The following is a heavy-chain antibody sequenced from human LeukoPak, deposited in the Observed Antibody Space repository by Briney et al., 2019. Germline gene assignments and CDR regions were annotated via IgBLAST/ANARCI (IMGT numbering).Heavy chain of an antibody. J-gene: IGHJ4*02. CDR2: ISGYNGNT. V-gene: IGHV1-18*01. D-gene: IGHD3-22*01. Sequence: ASVKVSCKASGYIFTSYGISWVRQAPGQGLEWMGWISGYNGNTNYAQKLQVRVTMTTDTSTSTAYMELRSLRSDDTAVYYCAREADYDSSGYSFDYWGQGTLVTVSS. CDR3: AREADYDSSGYSFDY. CDR1: GYIFTSYG.